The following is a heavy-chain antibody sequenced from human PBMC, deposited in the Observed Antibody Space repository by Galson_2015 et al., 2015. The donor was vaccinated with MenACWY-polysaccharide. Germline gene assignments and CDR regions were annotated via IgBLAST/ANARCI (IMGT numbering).Heavy chain of an antibody. Sequence: SVKVSCKASGYIFTSHNIHWVRQAPGQGLEWMGWINTGTGNTKYSQNFQGRVTFTSDTSATTAYMELSSLRSEDTAVYYCASVDCGSVGCYLIDYWGQGTLVTVSS. J-gene: IGHJ4*02. CDR1: GYIFTSHN. CDR2: INTGTGNT. CDR3: ASVDCGSVGCYLIDY. D-gene: IGHD2-15*01. V-gene: IGHV1-3*04.